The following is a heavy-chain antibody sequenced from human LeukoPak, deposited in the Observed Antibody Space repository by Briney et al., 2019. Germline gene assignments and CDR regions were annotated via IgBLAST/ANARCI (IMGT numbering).Heavy chain of an antibody. CDR3: ARETGREYYYDSSGYYVDDY. D-gene: IGHD3-22*01. CDR2: INPNSGGT. V-gene: IGHV1-2*02. J-gene: IGHJ4*02. CDR1: GYTFTGYY. Sequence: ASVKVSCKAPGYTFTGYYMHWVRQAPGQGLEWMGWINPNSGGTNYAQKFQGRVTMTRDTSISTAYMELSRLRSDDTAVYYCARETGREYYYDSSGYYVDDYWGQGTLVTVSS.